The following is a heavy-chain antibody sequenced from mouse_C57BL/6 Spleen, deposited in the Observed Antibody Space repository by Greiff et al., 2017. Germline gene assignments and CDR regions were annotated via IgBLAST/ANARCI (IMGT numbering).Heavy chain of an antibody. CDR2: IDPANGNT. J-gene: IGHJ1*03. Sequence: VQLQQSVAELVRPGASVKLSCTASGFNIKNTYLHWVKQRPEQGLEWIGRIDPANGNTKYAPKFQGKATITADTSSHTAYLQLSSLTSEDTAIYYCAGVGSSSYWYFDVWGTGTTVTVSS. D-gene: IGHD1-1*01. CDR1: GFNIKNTY. V-gene: IGHV14-3*01. CDR3: AGVGSSSYWYFDV.